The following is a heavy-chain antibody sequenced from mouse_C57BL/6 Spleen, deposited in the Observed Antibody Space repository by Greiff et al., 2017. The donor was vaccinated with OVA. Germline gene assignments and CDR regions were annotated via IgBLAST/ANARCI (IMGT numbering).Heavy chain of an antibody. D-gene: IGHD6-1*01. J-gene: IGHJ4*01. CDR2: IYPRSGNT. CDR1: GYTFTSYG. CDR3: ARRSQEGDAMDY. V-gene: IGHV1-81*01. Sequence: QVQLQQSGTELARPGASVKLSCKASGYTFTSYGISWVKQRTGQGLEWIGEIYPRSGNTYYNEKFKGKATLTADKSSSTAYMELRSLTSEDSAVYFCARRSQEGDAMDYWGQGTSVTVSS.